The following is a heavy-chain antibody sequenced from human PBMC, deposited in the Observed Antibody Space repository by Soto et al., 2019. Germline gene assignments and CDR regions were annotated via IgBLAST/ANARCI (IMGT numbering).Heavy chain of an antibody. D-gene: IGHD3-10*01. CDR1: GFTFSSYA. J-gene: IGHJ6*02. CDR2: ISYDGSKK. CDR3: ARVRGITIVRGTPPYYGMDV. Sequence: QVQLVESGGGLVQPGRSLRLSCAAAGFTFSSYAMHWVRQAPGKGLEWVAVISYDGSKKYYAYSVKGRFTISRDNSKNTLYQQMNSLRAEDTDVYYCARVRGITIVRGTPPYYGMDVWGQGTTVTVSS. V-gene: IGHV3-30-3*01.